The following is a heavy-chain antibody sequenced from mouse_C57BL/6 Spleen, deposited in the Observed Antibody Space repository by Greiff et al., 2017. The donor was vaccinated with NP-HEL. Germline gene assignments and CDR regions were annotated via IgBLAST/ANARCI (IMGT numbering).Heavy chain of an antibody. V-gene: IGHV1-26*01. Sequence: EVQLQQSGPELVKPGASVKISCKASGYTFTDYYMNWVKQSHGKSLEWIGDINPNNGGTSYNQKFKGKATLTVDKSSSTAYMELRSLTSEDSAVYYCARGVTTPYWGQGTLVTVSA. CDR1: GYTFTDYY. CDR3: ARGVTTPY. CDR2: INPNNGGT. D-gene: IGHD2-2*01. J-gene: IGHJ3*01.